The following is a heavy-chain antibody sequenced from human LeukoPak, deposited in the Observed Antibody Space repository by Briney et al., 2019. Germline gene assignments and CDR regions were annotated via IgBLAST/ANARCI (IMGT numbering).Heavy chain of an antibody. Sequence: GASVKVSCKASGYTFTGYYMHWVRQAPGQGLEWMGWINPNSGGTNYAQEFQGRVTMTRDTSISTAYMELSRLRSDDTAVYYCARGSGYSAFDIWGQGTMVTVSS. CDR2: INPNSGGT. V-gene: IGHV1-2*02. CDR3: ARGSGYSAFDI. J-gene: IGHJ3*02. CDR1: GYTFTGYY. D-gene: IGHD3-22*01.